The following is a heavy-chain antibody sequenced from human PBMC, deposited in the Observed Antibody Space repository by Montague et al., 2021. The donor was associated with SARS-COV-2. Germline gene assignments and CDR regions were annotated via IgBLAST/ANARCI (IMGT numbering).Heavy chain of an antibody. CDR3: ARAPDYAILTGDLTEGFAF. D-gene: IGHD3-9*01. J-gene: IGHJ4*02. CDR1: GGSFSGYY. V-gene: IGHV4-34*01. Sequence: SETLSLTCAVYGGSFSGYYWSWIRQPPGKGLEWIGEINHSGSTNYNPSLKSRVTISVDTSKSQFSLKLSSVTAADTAVYFCARAPDYAILTGDLTEGFAFGGKGTRVTVPS. CDR2: INHSGST.